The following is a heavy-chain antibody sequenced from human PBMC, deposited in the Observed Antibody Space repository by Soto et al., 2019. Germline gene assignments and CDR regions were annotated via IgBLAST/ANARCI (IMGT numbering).Heavy chain of an antibody. J-gene: IGHJ5*02. CDR1: GYIFTAYS. D-gene: IGHD6-6*01. Sequence: GASVKVSCKASGYIFTAYSMHWVRQAPGQGLEWMGVVNPSGGSTNYAQKFQGRITMTRDTSTSTVYMDLSSLTSEDTAVYYCARDASSYSSSPNWFDPWGQGTLVTVSS. CDR2: VNPSGGST. V-gene: IGHV1-46*01. CDR3: ARDASSYSSSPNWFDP.